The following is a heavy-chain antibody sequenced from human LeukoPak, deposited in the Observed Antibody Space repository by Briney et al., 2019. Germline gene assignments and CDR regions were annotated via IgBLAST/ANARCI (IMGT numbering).Heavy chain of an antibody. Sequence: GGSLRLPCAASGFTFSSYSMNWVRQAPGKGLEWVSSISSSSSYIYYADSVEGRFTISRDNAKNSLYLQMNSLRAEDTAVYYCAGGATTGYWGQGTLVTVSS. V-gene: IGHV3-21*01. CDR3: AGGATTGY. D-gene: IGHD1-26*01. CDR2: ISSSSSYI. J-gene: IGHJ4*02. CDR1: GFTFSSYS.